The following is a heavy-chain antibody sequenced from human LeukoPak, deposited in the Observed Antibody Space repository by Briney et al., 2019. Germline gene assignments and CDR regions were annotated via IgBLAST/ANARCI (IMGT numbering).Heavy chain of an antibody. D-gene: IGHD6-19*01. CDR2: IYYSGST. CDR1: GGSISSYY. J-gene: IGHJ4*02. Sequence: PSETLSLTCTVSGGSISSYYWSWIRQPPGKGLEWIGYIYYSGSTNYNPSLKSRVTISVDTSKNQFSLKLSSVTAADTAVYYRAGSGWYSDYWGQGTLVTVSS. V-gene: IGHV4-59*01. CDR3: AGSGWYSDY.